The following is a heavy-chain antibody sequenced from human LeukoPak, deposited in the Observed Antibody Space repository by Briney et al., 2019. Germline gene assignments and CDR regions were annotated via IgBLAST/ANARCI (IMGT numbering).Heavy chain of an antibody. CDR1: GFTFSNYW. CDR3: ARSWLIVGATPPTDA. D-gene: IGHD1-26*01. CDR2: IKNDETEV. J-gene: IGHJ6*02. V-gene: IGHV3-7*01. Sequence: PGGSLRLSCAASGFTFSNYWMTWIRQTPEKGLEWVASIKNDETEVHYVDSVKGRFTISRDNAKNSLYLQMNSLRAEDTAVYYCARSWLIVGATPPTDAWGQGTTVSVSS.